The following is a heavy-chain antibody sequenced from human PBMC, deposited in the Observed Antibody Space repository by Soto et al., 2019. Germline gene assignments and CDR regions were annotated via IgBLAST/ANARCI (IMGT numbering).Heavy chain of an antibody. D-gene: IGHD1-26*01. CDR3: AKKSGVGATWYFDY. J-gene: IGHJ4*02. V-gene: IGHV3-23*01. Sequence: PGGSLRLSCAASGFTFSNYGMSWVRQAPGKGLEWVSALPEIGTNTYYADSVKGRFTISRDNSKNTLFLQINNLRAGDTAVYYCAKKSGVGATWYFDYWGLGTLVTVSS. CDR2: LPEIGTNT. CDR1: GFTFSNYG.